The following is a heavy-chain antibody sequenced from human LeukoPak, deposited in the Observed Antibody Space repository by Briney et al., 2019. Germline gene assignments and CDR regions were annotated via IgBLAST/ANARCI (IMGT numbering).Heavy chain of an antibody. V-gene: IGHV4-34*01. CDR1: GGSFSGYY. D-gene: IGHD3-3*01. Sequence: PSETLSLTCAVYGGSFSGYYWSWIRHPPGKGLEWIGEINHSGSTNYNPSLKSRVTISVDTSKNQFSLKLSSVTAADTAVYYCARGLTILDYWGQGTLVTVSS. CDR2: INHSGST. J-gene: IGHJ4*02. CDR3: ARGLTILDY.